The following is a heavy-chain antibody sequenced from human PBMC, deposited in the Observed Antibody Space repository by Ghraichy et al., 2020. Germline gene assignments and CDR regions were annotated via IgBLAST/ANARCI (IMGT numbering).Heavy chain of an antibody. CDR2: IWYDGSNK. V-gene: IGHV3-33*01. D-gene: IGHD6-19*01. CDR1: GFTFSSYG. J-gene: IGHJ4*02. CDR3: ARDTYSSGLIGN. Sequence: GGSLRLSCAASGFTFSSYGMHWVRQAPGKGLEWVAVIWYDGSNKYYADSVKGRFTISRDNSKNTLYLQMNSLRAEDTAVYYCARDTYSSGLIGNWGQGTLVTVSS.